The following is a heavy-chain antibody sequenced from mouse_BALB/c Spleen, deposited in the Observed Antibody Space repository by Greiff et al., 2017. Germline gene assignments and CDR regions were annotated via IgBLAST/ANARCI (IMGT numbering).Heavy chain of an antibody. J-gene: IGHJ2*01. CDR2: ISDGGSYT. Sequence: EVMLVESGGGLVQPGGSRKLSCAASGFTFSDYYMYWVRQTPEKRLEWVATISDGGSYTYYPDSVKGRFTISRDNAKNNLYLQMSSLKSEDTAMYYCARGGYYYFDYWGQGTTLTVSS. CDR1: GFTFSDYY. D-gene: IGHD2-3*01. CDR3: ARGGYYYFDY. V-gene: IGHV5-4*02.